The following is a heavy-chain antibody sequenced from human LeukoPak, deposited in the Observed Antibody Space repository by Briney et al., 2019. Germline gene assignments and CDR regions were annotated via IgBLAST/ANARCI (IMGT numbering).Heavy chain of an antibody. CDR1: GGSFGGYY. J-gene: IGHJ6*03. CDR3: ARTRGSYGDSENYYYYYMDV. CDR2: INHSGST. Sequence: SETLSLTCAVYGGSFGGYYWSRIRQPPGKGLEWIGEINHSGSTNYNPSLKSRVTISVDTSKNQFSLKLSSVTAADTAVYYCARTRGSYGDSENYYYYYMDVWGKGATVTVSS. V-gene: IGHV4-34*01. D-gene: IGHD4-17*01.